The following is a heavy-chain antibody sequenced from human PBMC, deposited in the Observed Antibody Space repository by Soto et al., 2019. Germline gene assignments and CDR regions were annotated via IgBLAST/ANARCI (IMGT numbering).Heavy chain of an antibody. CDR3: ARGPDTANGMDV. D-gene: IGHD5-18*01. Sequence: SETLSLTCAVYGGSFSGYYWSWIRQPPGKGLEWIGEINHSGSTNYNPSLKSRVTISVDTSKNQFSLKLSSVTAADTAVYYCARGPDTANGMDVWGQGTTVTVSS. J-gene: IGHJ6*02. V-gene: IGHV4-34*01. CDR2: INHSGST. CDR1: GGSFSGYY.